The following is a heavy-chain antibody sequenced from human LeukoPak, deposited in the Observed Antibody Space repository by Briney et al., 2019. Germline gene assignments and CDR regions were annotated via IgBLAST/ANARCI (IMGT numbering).Heavy chain of an antibody. CDR1: GFTFSSYA. Sequence: GGSLRLSCAASGFTFSSYAMHWVRQAPGKGLEWVAVISYDGSNKYYADSVKGRFTISRDNAKNSLYLQMNSLRAEDTALYHCARDMRGYQLPLYWGQGTLVTVSS. D-gene: IGHD2-2*01. J-gene: IGHJ4*02. CDR2: ISYDGSNK. CDR3: ARDMRGYQLPLY. V-gene: IGHV3-30-3*01.